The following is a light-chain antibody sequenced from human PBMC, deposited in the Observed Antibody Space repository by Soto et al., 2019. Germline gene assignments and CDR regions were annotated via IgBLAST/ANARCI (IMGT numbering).Light chain of an antibody. Sequence: QSALTQPASVSGSPRQSITISCTGTSSDVGGFNSVSWYQLRPGTAPKLILYDVVDRPSGVSYRCSGSKSGNTASLTISGLQAADEADYFCSSYTSTMTNVFGSGTKLTVL. CDR2: DVV. J-gene: IGLJ6*01. CDR3: SSYTSTMTNV. CDR1: SSDVGGFNS. V-gene: IGLV2-14*03.